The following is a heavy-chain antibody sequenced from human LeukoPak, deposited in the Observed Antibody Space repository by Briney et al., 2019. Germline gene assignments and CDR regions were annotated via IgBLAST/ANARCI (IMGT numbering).Heavy chain of an antibody. CDR1: GGTFSSYA. CDR3: ARDFLAAAGLDY. Sequence: SVKISCKASGGTFSSYAISWVRQAPGQGLEWMGRIIPILGIANYAQKFQGRVTITADKSTSTAYMELSSLRSEDTAVYYCARDFLAAAGLDYWGQGTLVTVSS. CDR2: IIPILGIA. J-gene: IGHJ4*02. D-gene: IGHD6-13*01. V-gene: IGHV1-69*04.